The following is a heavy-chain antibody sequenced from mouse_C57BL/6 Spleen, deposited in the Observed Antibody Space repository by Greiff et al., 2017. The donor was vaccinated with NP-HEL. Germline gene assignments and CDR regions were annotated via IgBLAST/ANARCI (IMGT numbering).Heavy chain of an antibody. D-gene: IGHD3-2*02. CDR3: ARGSSGYVVAY. Sequence: QVQLQQPGAELVKPGASVKLSCKASGYTFTSYWMQWVKQRPGQGLEWIGEIDPSDSYTNYNQKFKGKATLTVDTSSSTAYMQLSSLTSEDSAVYYCARGSSGYVVAYWGQGTLVTVSA. CDR2: IDPSDSYT. CDR1: GYTFTSYW. J-gene: IGHJ3*01. V-gene: IGHV1-50*01.